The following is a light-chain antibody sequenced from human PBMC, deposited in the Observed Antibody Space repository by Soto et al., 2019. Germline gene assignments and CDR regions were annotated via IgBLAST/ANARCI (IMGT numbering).Light chain of an antibody. CDR3: QQYYSKPLT. Sequence: DIVMTQSPDSLAVSLGERATINCKSSQSVLYSSNNKNYLAWYQQKPGQPPKLLIYWASTRESGVPDRFSGRGSGTDFALTISSLQAEDVAVYYCQQYYSKPLTFGPGTKVDIK. CDR2: WAS. J-gene: IGKJ3*01. V-gene: IGKV4-1*01. CDR1: QSVLYSSNNKNY.